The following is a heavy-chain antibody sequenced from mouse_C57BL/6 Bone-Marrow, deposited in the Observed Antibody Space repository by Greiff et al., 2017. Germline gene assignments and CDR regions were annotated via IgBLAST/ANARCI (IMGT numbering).Heavy chain of an antibody. CDR2: ISDGGSYT. Sequence: EVKVVESGGGLVKPGGSLKLSCAASGFTFSSYAMSWVRQTPEKRLEWVATISDGGSYTYYPDNVKGRFTISRDNAKNNLYLQMGHLKSEDTAMYYCARAPIQYYFDYWGQGTTLTVSS. J-gene: IGHJ2*01. CDR1: GFTFSSYA. CDR3: ARAPIQYYFDY. V-gene: IGHV5-4*03.